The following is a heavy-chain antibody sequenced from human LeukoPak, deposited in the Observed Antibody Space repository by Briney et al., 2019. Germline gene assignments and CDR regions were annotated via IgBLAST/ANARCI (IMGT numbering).Heavy chain of an antibody. V-gene: IGHV3-21*01. Sequence: PGGSLRLSCAASGFSFSTYSMNWVRQAPGKGLGWVSSISSRSDYIYYADSVKGRFTISRDNAKNSLYLQMNSLRAEGTAVYYCARDSSWYDYWGQGTLVTVSS. CDR3: ARDSSWYDY. J-gene: IGHJ4*02. D-gene: IGHD6-13*01. CDR1: GFSFSTYS. CDR2: ISSRSDYI.